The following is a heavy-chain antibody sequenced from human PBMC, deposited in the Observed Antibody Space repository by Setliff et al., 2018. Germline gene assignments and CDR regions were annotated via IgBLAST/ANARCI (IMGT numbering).Heavy chain of an antibody. CDR3: ARTGTYRYIDS. Sequence: PSETLSLTCTVSGASINSGSNYWGWIRQPPGKGLEWIGRIHYRGTTYSNASLASRLTLSVDTSKNQFSLKLTSVTASDTAVYYCARTGTYRYIDSWGQGTRVTVSS. CDR2: IHYRGTT. CDR1: GASINSGSNY. J-gene: IGHJ4*02. V-gene: IGHV4-39*01. D-gene: IGHD1-7*01.